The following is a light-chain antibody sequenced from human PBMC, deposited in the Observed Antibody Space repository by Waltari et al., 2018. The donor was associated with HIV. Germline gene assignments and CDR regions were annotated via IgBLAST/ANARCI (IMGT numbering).Light chain of an antibody. CDR2: WAS. Sequence: DIVMTQSPDSLAVSLGEGATINCKSSQSLLFNSNNKNYLAWYQQKPGQPPKLLIYWASTRESGVPDRFSGSGSGTDFTLTISNLQAEDVAVYYCQQYYSTPQTFGQGTKVEIK. CDR3: QQYYSTPQT. V-gene: IGKV4-1*01. CDR1: QSLLFNSNNKNY. J-gene: IGKJ1*01.